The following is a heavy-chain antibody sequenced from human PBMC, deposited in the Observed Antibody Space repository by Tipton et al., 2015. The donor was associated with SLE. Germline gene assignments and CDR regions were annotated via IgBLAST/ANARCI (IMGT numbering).Heavy chain of an antibody. V-gene: IGHV3-43*01. CDR1: GFTFDDYT. D-gene: IGHD3-3*01. CDR3: AKAMYYDFWSALGFDY. Sequence: SLRLSCAASGFTFDDYTMHWVRQAPGKGLEWVSLISWDGGSTYYADSVKGRFTISRDNSKNSLYLQMNSLRTEDTALYYCAKAMYYDFWSALGFDYRGQGTLVTVSS. J-gene: IGHJ4*02. CDR2: ISWDGGST.